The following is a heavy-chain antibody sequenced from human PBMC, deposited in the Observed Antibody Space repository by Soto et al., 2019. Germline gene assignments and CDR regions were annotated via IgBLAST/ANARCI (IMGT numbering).Heavy chain of an antibody. V-gene: IGHV4-61*01. CDR3: ARDYGSSSNYYYYGMDV. J-gene: IGHJ6*02. CDR2: IYYSGST. CDR1: GGSVSSGSYY. Sequence: SETLSLTCTVSGGSVSSGSYYWSWIRQPPGKGLEWIGYIYYSGSTNYNPSLKSRVTISVDTSKNQFSLKLSSVTAADTAVYYCARDYGSSSNYYYYGMDVWGQGTTVTVS. D-gene: IGHD1-26*01.